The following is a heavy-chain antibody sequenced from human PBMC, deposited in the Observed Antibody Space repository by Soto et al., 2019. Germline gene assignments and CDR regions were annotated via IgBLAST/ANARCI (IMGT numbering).Heavy chain of an antibody. CDR2: IIPIFGTA. V-gene: IGHV1-69*01. D-gene: IGHD4-17*01. J-gene: IGHJ4*01. CDR3: AREGSVTTTPAPFDY. CDR1: GGTFSSYA. Sequence: QVPLVQSGAEVKKPGSSVKVSCKASGGTFSSYAISWVRQAPGQGLEWMGGIIPIFGTANYAQKFQGRVTITADESTSTAYMELSSLRSEDTAVYYCAREGSVTTTPAPFDYWGHGTLVTVSS.